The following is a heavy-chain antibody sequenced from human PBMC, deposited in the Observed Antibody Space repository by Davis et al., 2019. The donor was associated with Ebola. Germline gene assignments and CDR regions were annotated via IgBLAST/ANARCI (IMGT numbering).Heavy chain of an antibody. CDR3: ARVYDYHYGMDV. Sequence: SVKVSCKASGFTFTSSAMQWVRQARGQRLEWIGWIVVGSGGTNYAQKFQGWVTMTRDTSISTAYMELSRLRSDDTAVYYCARVYDYHYGMDVWGQGTTVTVSS. CDR2: IVVGSGGT. V-gene: IGHV1-58*02. D-gene: IGHD5-12*01. J-gene: IGHJ6*02. CDR1: GFTFTSSA.